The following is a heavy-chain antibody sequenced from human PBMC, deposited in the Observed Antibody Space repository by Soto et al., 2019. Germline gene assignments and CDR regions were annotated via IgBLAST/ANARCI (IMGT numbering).Heavy chain of an antibody. V-gene: IGHV5-10-1*01. Sequence: PGESLKISCNGSGYSFTSYWISWVRQMPGKGLEWMGRIDPSDSYTNYSPSFQGHVTISADKSISTAYLQWSSLKASDTAMYYCARREDYYYYGMDVWGQGTKVTVYS. J-gene: IGHJ6*02. CDR2: IDPSDSYT. CDR1: GYSFTSYW. CDR3: ARREDYYYYGMDV.